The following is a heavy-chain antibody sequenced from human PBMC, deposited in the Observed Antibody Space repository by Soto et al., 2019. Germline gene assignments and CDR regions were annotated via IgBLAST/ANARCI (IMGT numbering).Heavy chain of an antibody. CDR1: GFTFSSYA. CDR3: ATPGPYDSSGYYKGDYFDY. V-gene: IGHV3-23*01. J-gene: IGHJ4*02. Sequence: GGSLRLSCAASGFTFSSYAMKWVRQAPGKGLEWVSLIGESGTPTYYADSVKGRFTISRDNSENTLYLQMNSLRAEDTAVYYCATPGPYDSSGYYKGDYFDYWGQGTLVTVSS. CDR2: IGESGTPT. D-gene: IGHD3-22*01.